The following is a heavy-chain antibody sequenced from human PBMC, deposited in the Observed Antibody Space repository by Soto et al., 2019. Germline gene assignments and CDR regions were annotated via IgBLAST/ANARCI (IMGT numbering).Heavy chain of an antibody. D-gene: IGHD4-17*01. CDR2: MHPYSGNT. Sequence: QVQLVQSGAEVKKPGASVKVSCKASGYTFPSYHISWVRQATGQGLEWMGWMHPYSGNTATAQKFQGRLTMTTNSSISTAYMELSSLTSEVTAVYYCEREQDYGDYGDYWGQGTLVTVSS. CDR1: GYTFPSYH. V-gene: IGHV1-8*01. CDR3: EREQDYGDYGDY. J-gene: IGHJ4*02.